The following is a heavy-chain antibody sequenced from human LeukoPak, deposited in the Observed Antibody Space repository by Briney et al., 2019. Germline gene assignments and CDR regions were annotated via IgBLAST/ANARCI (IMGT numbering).Heavy chain of an antibody. J-gene: IGHJ4*02. CDR1: GFTVSSDY. CDR2: IYSGGTT. V-gene: IGHV3-53*01. D-gene: IGHD1-1*01. CDR3: AKFFWNGGN. Sequence: GGSLRLSCAASGFTVSSDYMNWVRQAPGKGLEWVSVIYSGGTTYYADSVKGRFNISRDNSKNTLYLQMKSLRAEDTAVYYCAKFFWNGGNWGQGTLVTVSS.